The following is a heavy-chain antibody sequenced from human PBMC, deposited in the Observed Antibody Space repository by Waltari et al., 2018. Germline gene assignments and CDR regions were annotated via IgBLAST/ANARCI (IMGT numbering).Heavy chain of an antibody. Sequence: QVQLVQSGAEVKKPGASVKVSCKASGYTFTSYYMHWVRQAPGQGLEWMGIINPSGGSTSYAQKFQGRVTITADESTSTAYMELSSLRSEDTAVYYCARYSGSYDYWGQGTLVTVSS. J-gene: IGHJ4*02. CDR3: ARYSGSYDY. CDR1: GYTFTSYY. V-gene: IGHV1-46*01. CDR2: INPSGGST. D-gene: IGHD1-26*01.